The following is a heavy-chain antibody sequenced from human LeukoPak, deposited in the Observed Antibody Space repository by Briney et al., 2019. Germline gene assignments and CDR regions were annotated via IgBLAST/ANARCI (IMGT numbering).Heavy chain of an antibody. CDR3: ASKGGIAAAGTPNAGFDY. CDR1: GFTFRSHA. Sequence: PGGSLRLSCVASGFTFRSHAMHWVRQAPGKGLEWVSAISGSGGSTYYADSVKGRFTISRDNSKNTLYLQMNSLRAEDTAVYYCASKGGIAAAGTPNAGFDYWGQGTLVTVSS. V-gene: IGHV3-23*01. J-gene: IGHJ4*02. D-gene: IGHD6-13*01. CDR2: ISGSGGST.